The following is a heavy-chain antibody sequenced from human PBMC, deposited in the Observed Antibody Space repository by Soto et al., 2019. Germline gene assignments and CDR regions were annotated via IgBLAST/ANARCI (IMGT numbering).Heavy chain of an antibody. D-gene: IGHD6-13*01. CDR2: ISSSSSYI. J-gene: IGHJ4*02. CDR3: ARDDSTTQQLGDY. Sequence: GGSLRLSCAASGFTFSSYSMNWVRQAPGKGLEWVSSISSSSSYIYYADSVKGRFTISRDNAKNSLYLQMNSLRAEDTAVYYCARDDSTTQQLGDYWGQGTLVTVSS. CDR1: GFTFSSYS. V-gene: IGHV3-21*01.